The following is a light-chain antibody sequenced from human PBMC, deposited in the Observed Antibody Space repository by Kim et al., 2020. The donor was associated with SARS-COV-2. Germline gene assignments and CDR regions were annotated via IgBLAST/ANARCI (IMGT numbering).Light chain of an antibody. J-gene: IGKJ1*01. Sequence: EVVLTQSLGTLSLSPGERATLSCRASQSLSNNYLAWYQQRPGQAPRLVIYGASNRATGIPDRFSGSGSGTDFTLTISRPEPDDFVVYFCQQFAILPWTFCRGTKVYIK. CDR1: QSLSNNY. CDR3: QQFAILPWT. V-gene: IGKV3-20*01. CDR2: GAS.